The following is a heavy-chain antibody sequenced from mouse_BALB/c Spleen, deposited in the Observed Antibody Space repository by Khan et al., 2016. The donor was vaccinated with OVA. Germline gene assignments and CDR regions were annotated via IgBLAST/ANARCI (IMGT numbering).Heavy chain of an antibody. CDR2: IWGGGGT. J-gene: IGHJ4*01. CDR3: ASAYYRYDCYYAMDY. V-gene: IGHV2-6-4*01. Sequence: QVQLKESGPGLVAPSQSLSITCTVSGFSLSSYNIHWVSQPPGKGMEWLGMIWGGGGTAYNSPLKSSLSISKHNSKNQVFLKQNNLQTDDTAMYFCASAYYRYDCYYAMDYWGQGTSVTVSS. CDR1: GFSLSSYN. D-gene: IGHD2-14*01.